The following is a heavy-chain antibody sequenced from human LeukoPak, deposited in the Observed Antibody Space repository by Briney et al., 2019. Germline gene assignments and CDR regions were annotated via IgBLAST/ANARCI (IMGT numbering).Heavy chain of an antibody. CDR2: IYYSGST. Sequence: SETLSLTCTVSGGSISSYYWSWIRQPPGKGLEWIGYIYYSGSTNYNPSLKSRVTISVDTSKNQFSLKLSSVTAADTAVYYCARASGDGWFDPWGQGTLVTVSS. CDR1: GGSISSYY. CDR3: ARASGDGWFDP. J-gene: IGHJ5*02. D-gene: IGHD2-21*02. V-gene: IGHV4-59*01.